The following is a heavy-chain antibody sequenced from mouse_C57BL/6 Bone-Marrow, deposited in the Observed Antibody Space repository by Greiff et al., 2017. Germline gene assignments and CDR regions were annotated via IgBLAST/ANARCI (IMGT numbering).Heavy chain of an antibody. D-gene: IGHD4-1*01. V-gene: IGHV5-6*01. Sequence: EVQGVESGGDLVKPGGSLKLSCAASGFTFSSYGMSWVRQTPEKRLEWVAPISSGGSYTYYPDRVKGRFTISRDNAKNTLYLQMSSLKSEDSAMYYCARHLTGTGYYFDYWGQGTTLTVSA. J-gene: IGHJ2*01. CDR1: GFTFSSYG. CDR3: ARHLTGTGYYFDY. CDR2: ISSGGSYT.